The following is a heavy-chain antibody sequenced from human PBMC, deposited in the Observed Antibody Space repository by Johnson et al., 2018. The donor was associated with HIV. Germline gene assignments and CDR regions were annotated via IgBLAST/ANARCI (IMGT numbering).Heavy chain of an antibody. CDR1: GFSFSRYW. J-gene: IGHJ3*02. D-gene: IGHD3-10*01. V-gene: IGHV3-7*05. CDR3: ARALADGWFSYDVFDI. Sequence: VQLVESGGGLVQPGGSLRLSCVASGFSFSRYWMTWVRQAPGKGLEWVASIKQDGNEKYYVDSVKGRFTISRDNVKNSVDLQMNSLRAEDTAVYYCARALADGWFSYDVFDIWGQGTMVTVSS. CDR2: IKQDGNEK.